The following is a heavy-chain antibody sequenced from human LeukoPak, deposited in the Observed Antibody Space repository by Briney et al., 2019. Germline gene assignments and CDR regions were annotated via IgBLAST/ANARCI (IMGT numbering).Heavy chain of an antibody. J-gene: IGHJ4*02. V-gene: IGHV4-39*01. CDR3: ATDNYVWYFDY. CDR2: IYYSGST. CDR1: GGSISSSSYY. D-gene: IGHD4-11*01. Sequence: SETLSLTCTVSGGSISSSSYYWGWIRQPPGKGLEWIGSIYYSGSTYYNPSLKSRVTISVDTSKNQFSLKPSSVTAADTAVYYCATDNYVWYFDYWGQGTLVTVSS.